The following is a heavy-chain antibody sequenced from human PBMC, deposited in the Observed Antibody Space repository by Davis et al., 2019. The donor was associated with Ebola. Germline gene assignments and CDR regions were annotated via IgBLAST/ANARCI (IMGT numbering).Heavy chain of an antibody. CDR2: IIPMFGTA. CDR3: AKVTTVAYYYYYGMDV. D-gene: IGHD4-23*01. Sequence: SVKVSCKASGGTFSSYTIDWVRQAPGQGLEWMGGIIPMFGTANYAQKFQGRVTITADESTSTAYMELSSLRSEDTAVYYCAKVTTVAYYYYYGMDVWGKGTTVTVSS. V-gene: IGHV1-69*13. CDR1: GGTFSSYT. J-gene: IGHJ6*04.